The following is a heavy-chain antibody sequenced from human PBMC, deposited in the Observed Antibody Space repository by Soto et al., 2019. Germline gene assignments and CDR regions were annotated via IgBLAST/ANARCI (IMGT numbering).Heavy chain of an antibody. V-gene: IGHV1-69*08. D-gene: IGHD1-26*01. CDR2: SIPILGIA. CDR1: GGTFSSYT. Sequence: QVQLVQSGAEVKKPGSSVKVSCKASGGTFSSYTISWVRQAPGQGLEWMGRSIPILGIANYAQKFQGRVTITADKSTSTDYMELSSLRSEDTAVYYCARDRHSGSYYGWFDPWGEGTLVTVSS. J-gene: IGHJ5*02. CDR3: ARDRHSGSYYGWFDP.